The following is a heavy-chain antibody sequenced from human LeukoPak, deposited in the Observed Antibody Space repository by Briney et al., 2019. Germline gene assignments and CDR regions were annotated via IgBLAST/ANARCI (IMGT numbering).Heavy chain of an antibody. V-gene: IGHV3-48*03. CDR3: ARVDDILTGYDY. CDR1: GFTFSSYE. CDR2: ISSSGSTI. D-gene: IGHD3-9*01. J-gene: IGHJ4*02. Sequence: GGSLRLSCAASGFTFSSYEMNWVRQAPGKGLEWVPYISSSGSTIYYADSVKGRFTISRDNAKNSLYLQMNSLRAEDTAVYYCARVDDILTGYDYWGQGTLVTVSS.